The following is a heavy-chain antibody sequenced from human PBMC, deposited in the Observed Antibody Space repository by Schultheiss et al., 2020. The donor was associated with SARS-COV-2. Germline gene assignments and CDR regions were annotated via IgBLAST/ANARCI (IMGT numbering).Heavy chain of an antibody. D-gene: IGHD6-19*01. CDR2: IYNSGST. V-gene: IGHV4-59*01. CDR3: AIRDSSGSRPDFDY. J-gene: IGHJ4*02. Sequence: SETLSLTCIVSGGSISSYYWSWIRQSPGKGLEWIGYIYNSGSTNYNPSLKSRVTISLDTSKNQFALKLSSVTAADTAVYYCAIRDSSGSRPDFDYWGQGTLVTVSS. CDR1: GGSISSYY.